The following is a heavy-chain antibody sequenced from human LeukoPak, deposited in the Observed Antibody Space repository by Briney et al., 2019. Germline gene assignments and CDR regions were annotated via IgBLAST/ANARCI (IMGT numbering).Heavy chain of an antibody. Sequence: KTGGSLRLSCAASGFTFSDYYMSWIRQAPGKGLEWVSYISSSGSTIYYADSVKGRFTISRDNAKNSLYLQMNSLRAEDTAVYYCARVRTGWGYSGYDFRRFDPWGQGTLVTVSS. J-gene: IGHJ5*02. CDR3: ARVRTGWGYSGYDFRRFDP. D-gene: IGHD5-12*01. CDR1: GFTFSDYY. CDR2: ISSSGSTI. V-gene: IGHV3-11*01.